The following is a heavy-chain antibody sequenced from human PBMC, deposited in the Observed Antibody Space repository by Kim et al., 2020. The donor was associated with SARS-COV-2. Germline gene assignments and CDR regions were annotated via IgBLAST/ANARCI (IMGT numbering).Heavy chain of an antibody. V-gene: IGHV1-8*01. Sequence: ASVKVSCKASEYTFTSYDINWVRQATGQGLEWMGWMNPNSGDTGYAQKFQGRVTMTRNTSISTAYMELSSLRSEDTAVYYCARNGAPRAVAGDYHYYYMDVWGKGTTVTVSS. J-gene: IGHJ6*03. CDR3: ARNGAPRAVAGDYHYYYMDV. CDR1: EYTFTSYD. D-gene: IGHD6-19*01. CDR2: MNPNSGDT.